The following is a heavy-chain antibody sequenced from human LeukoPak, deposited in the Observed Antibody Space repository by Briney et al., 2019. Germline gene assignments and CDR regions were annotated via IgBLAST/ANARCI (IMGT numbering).Heavy chain of an antibody. Sequence: SQTLSLTCTVSGGSISSGSYYWSWIRQPAGTGLEWIGRIYTSGSTNYNPSLKSRVTISVDTSKNQFSLKLSSVTAADTAVYYCARSNWNDFYYYYYMDVWGKGTTVTISS. D-gene: IGHD1-20*01. CDR1: GGSISSGSYY. V-gene: IGHV4-61*02. CDR3: ARSNWNDFYYYYYMDV. CDR2: IYTSGST. J-gene: IGHJ6*03.